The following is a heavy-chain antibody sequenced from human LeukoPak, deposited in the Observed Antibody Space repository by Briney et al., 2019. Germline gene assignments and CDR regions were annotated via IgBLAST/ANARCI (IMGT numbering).Heavy chain of an antibody. J-gene: IGHJ4*02. CDR3: ARAWGYYDSSGYQVNYFDY. Sequence: SEPLSLTCTVSGGSISSYYWSWIRQPAGKGLEWIGRINTSGSTNYNPSLKSRVTMSVDTSKNQFSLKLSSVTAADTAVYYCARAWGYYDSSGYQVNYFDYWGQGTLVTVS. V-gene: IGHV4-4*07. CDR2: INTSGST. D-gene: IGHD3-22*01. CDR1: GGSISSYY.